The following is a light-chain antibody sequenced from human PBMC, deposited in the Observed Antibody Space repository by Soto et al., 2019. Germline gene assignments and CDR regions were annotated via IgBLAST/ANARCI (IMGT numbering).Light chain of an antibody. CDR3: QQYNSYSRT. V-gene: IGKV1-5*03. CDR1: QSISSW. J-gene: IGKJ1*01. CDR2: KAS. Sequence: DIQMTQSPPTLSASVGDRVTITCRASQSISSWLAWYQQKPGKAPKLLIYKASSLESGVPSRFSGSGSGTEFTLTISSLQPDDFATYYCQQYNSYSRTFGQGTKV.